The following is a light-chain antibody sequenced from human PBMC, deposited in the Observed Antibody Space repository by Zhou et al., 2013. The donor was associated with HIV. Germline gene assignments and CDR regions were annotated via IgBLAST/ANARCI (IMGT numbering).Light chain of an antibody. J-gene: IGKJ2*01. CDR2: SAS. CDR3: QQSYSTPQYT. CDR1: QSIGSY. V-gene: IGKV1-39*01. Sequence: DIQMTQSPSSLAASVGDRVTITCRASQSIGSYLNWYQQRPGKAPSLLIYSASILQSGVPSRFSGSISGTHYTLTITNLQPEDFATYYCQQSYSTPQYTFGQGTKLEIK.